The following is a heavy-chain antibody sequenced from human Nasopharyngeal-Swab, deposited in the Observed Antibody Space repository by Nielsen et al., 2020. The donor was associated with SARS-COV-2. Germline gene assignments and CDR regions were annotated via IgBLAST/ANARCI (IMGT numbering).Heavy chain of an antibody. CDR3: AKSPPGSTRDYYYYGMDV. J-gene: IGHJ6*02. CDR1: GFTFSSYA. Sequence: GGSLRLSCAASGFTFSSYAMSWVRQAPGKGLEWVSAISGSGGSTYYADSVKGRLTISRDNSKNTLYLQMNSLRAEDTAVYYCAKSPPGSTRDYYYYGMDVWGQGTTVTVSS. V-gene: IGHV3-23*01. D-gene: IGHD2-2*01. CDR2: ISGSGGST.